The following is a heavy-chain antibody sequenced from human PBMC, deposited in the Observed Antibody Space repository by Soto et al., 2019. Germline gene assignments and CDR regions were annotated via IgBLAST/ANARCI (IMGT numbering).Heavy chain of an antibody. CDR1: GGSISSYY. J-gene: IGHJ4*02. CDR2: IYYSGNT. CDR3: ARDRSLDY. Sequence: SETLSLTCTVSGGSISSYYWSWIRQPPGKGLEWIGYIYYSGNTKYNPSLRSRVTISVDTSKKQFSLKLSSVTAADTAVYYCARDRSLDYWGQGTLVTVSS. V-gene: IGHV4-59*01.